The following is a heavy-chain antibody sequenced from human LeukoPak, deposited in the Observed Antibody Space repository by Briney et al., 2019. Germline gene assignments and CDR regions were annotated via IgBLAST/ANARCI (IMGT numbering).Heavy chain of an antibody. V-gene: IGHV1-46*01. CDR1: GYTFTSYY. CDR3: AREASIAAAGRGILDEYYYYYMDV. CDR2: INPSGGST. J-gene: IGHJ6*03. D-gene: IGHD6-13*01. Sequence: VASVKVSCKASGYTFTSYYMHWVRQAPGQGLEWMGIINPSGGSTSYAQKFQGRVTMTRDTSTSTVYMELSSLRSEDTAVYYCAREASIAAAGRGILDEYYYYYMDVWGKGTTVTVSS.